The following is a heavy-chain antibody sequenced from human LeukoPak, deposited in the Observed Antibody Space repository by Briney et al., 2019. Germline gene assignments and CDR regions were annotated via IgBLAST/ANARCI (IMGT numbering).Heavy chain of an antibody. J-gene: IGHJ1*01. CDR3: ATYYDSSGYYYGHFQH. Sequence: ASVKVSCKASGYTFTGYYMRWVRQAPGQGLEWMGWINPNSGGTNYAQKFQGRVTMTRDTSISTAYMELSRLRSDDTAVYYCATYYDSSGYYYGHFQHWGQGTLVTVSS. CDR1: GYTFTGYY. V-gene: IGHV1-2*02. CDR2: INPNSGGT. D-gene: IGHD3-22*01.